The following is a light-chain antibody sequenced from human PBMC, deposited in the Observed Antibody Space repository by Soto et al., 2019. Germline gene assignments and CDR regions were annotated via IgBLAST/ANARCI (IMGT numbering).Light chain of an antibody. J-gene: IGLJ1*01. V-gene: IGLV1-36*01. CDR1: SSNIGNHA. Sequence: QSVLTQPPSVSEAPRQRVSISCSGSSSNIGNHAVNWYQQLPGKAPKLLIYYDDLLPSGVSDRFSGSKSGASASLAISGLQSEDGADYYCAAWDDSLNGYVFGTGTKLTVL. CDR3: AAWDDSLNGYV. CDR2: YDD.